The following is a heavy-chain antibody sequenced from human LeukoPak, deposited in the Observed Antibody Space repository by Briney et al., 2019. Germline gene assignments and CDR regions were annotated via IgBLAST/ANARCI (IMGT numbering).Heavy chain of an antibody. CDR1: GFTFSSYE. Sequence: GGSLRLSCAASGFTFSSYEMNWVRQAPGKGLEWVSYISSSSSSTIYYADSVKGRFTISIDNAKNSLYLQMNSLRAEDTAVYYCARERRDGYNVIDYWGQGTLVTVSS. CDR3: ARERRDGYNVIDY. V-gene: IGHV3-48*03. CDR2: ISSSSSSTI. J-gene: IGHJ4*02. D-gene: IGHD5-24*01.